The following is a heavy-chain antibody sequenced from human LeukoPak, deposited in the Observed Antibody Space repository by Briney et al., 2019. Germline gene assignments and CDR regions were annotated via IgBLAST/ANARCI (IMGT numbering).Heavy chain of an antibody. CDR2: INTDGSST. V-gene: IGHV3-74*01. Sequence: GGSLRLSCAASGFTFSSYWMHWVRQAPGKGLVWVSRINTDGSSTSYADSVKGRFTISRDDSKNTLYLQMNSLRADDTAVYYCARDSYGGLGSIDYWGQGTLVTVSS. D-gene: IGHD4-23*01. CDR3: ARDSYGGLGSIDY. J-gene: IGHJ4*02. CDR1: GFTFSSYW.